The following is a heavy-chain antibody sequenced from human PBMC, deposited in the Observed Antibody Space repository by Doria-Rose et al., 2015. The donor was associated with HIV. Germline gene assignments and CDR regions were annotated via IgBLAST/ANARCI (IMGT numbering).Heavy chain of an antibody. D-gene: IGHD6-13*01. J-gene: IGHJ4*02. CDR3: ARIKSSRWYHKYYFDF. V-gene: IGHV2-26*01. CDR1: GVSLSSPGMG. Sequence: VTLKESGPGLVKPTETLTLTCTVSGVSLSSPGMGVSWIRQPPGKALEWPANIFSDDERSYKTSLKSRLTISRGTSRSQVVLTMTDMDPVDTATYYCARIKSSRWYHKYYFDFWGQGTLVIVSA. CDR2: IFSDDER.